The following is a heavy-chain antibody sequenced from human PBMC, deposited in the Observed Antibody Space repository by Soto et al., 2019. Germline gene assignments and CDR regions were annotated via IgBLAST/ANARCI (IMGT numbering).Heavy chain of an antibody. CDR1: GYTFTSYA. V-gene: IGHV1-3*01. J-gene: IGHJ6*02. D-gene: IGHD4-17*01. Sequence: ASVKVSCKASGYTFTSYAMHWVRQAPGQRLEWMGWINAGNGNTKYSQKFQGRVTITRDTSASTAYMELSSLRSEDTAVYYCARGDDYGDYYYYGMDVWGRGTTVTVSS. CDR2: INAGNGNT. CDR3: ARGDDYGDYYYYGMDV.